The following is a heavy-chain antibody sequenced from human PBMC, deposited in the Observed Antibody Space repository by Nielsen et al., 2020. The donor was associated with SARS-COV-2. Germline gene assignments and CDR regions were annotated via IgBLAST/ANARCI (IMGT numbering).Heavy chain of an antibody. Sequence: SVKISCKASGGTFSSYAISWVRRAPGQGLEWMGRIIPILGIANYAQKFQGRVTITADKSTSTAYMELSSLRSEDTAVYYCARGMATEGYWGQGTLVTVSS. CDR3: ARGMATEGY. CDR2: IIPILGIA. CDR1: GGTFSSYA. D-gene: IGHD5-24*01. V-gene: IGHV1-69*04. J-gene: IGHJ4*02.